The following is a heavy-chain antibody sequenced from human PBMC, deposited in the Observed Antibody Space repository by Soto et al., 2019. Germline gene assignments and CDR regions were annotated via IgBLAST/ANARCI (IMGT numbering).Heavy chain of an antibody. D-gene: IGHD4-4*01. J-gene: IGHJ6*02. Sequence: SETLSLSCTVSGGSISGDYWSCIRQPPGEGLGWIGYIYYSGSTNYNPSLKSRVTISVDTSKNQFSLKLSSVTAADKAVYYCARDSHKVTTYYYYGMDVWGQGTTVTVSS. CDR1: GGSISGDY. V-gene: IGHV4-59*01. CDR2: IYYSGST. CDR3: ARDSHKVTTYYYYGMDV.